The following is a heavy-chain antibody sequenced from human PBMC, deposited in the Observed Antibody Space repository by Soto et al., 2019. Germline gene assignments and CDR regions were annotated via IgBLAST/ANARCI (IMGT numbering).Heavy chain of an antibody. CDR1: GFTFSDHY. Sequence: SGGSLRLSCAGSGFTFSDHYMDWVRQAPGKGLEWVGRIRNKANSHTTEYAASVKGRFTISRDDSENSLYLQMNSLKIEDTAVYYCTRGAGAAARLDFYYYGLDVWGQGTTVTVSS. D-gene: IGHD6-13*01. V-gene: IGHV3-72*01. CDR2: IRNKANSHTT. CDR3: TRGAGAAARLDFYYYGLDV. J-gene: IGHJ6*02.